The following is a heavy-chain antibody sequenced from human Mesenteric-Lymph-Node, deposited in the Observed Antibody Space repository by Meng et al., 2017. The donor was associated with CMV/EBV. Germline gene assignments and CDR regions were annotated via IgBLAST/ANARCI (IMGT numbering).Heavy chain of an antibody. J-gene: IGHJ4*02. CDR3: AKDQGYRYGYYFDY. CDR1: GFTFSTYA. CDR2: IYSGANSI. D-gene: IGHD5-18*01. V-gene: IGHV3-23*03. Sequence: GESLKISCAASGFTFSTYAMSWVRQAPGKGLEWVSVIYSGANSIVYADSVKGRFTISRDDSKNTLYLQMNSLRAEDTAVYYCAKDQGYRYGYYFDYWGQGTVVTVSS.